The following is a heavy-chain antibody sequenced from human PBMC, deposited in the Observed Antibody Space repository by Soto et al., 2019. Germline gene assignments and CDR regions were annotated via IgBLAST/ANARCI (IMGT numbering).Heavy chain of an antibody. CDR3: ARDLVSSSWWFDP. CDR2: INHSGST. Sequence: SETLSLTCAVYGGSFSGYYWSWIRQPPGKGLEWIGEINHSGSTNYNPSLKSRVTISVDTSKNQFSLKLSSVTAADTAVYYCARDLVSSSWWFDPWGQGTLVTVSS. CDR1: GGSFSGYY. J-gene: IGHJ5*02. D-gene: IGHD6-13*01. V-gene: IGHV4-34*01.